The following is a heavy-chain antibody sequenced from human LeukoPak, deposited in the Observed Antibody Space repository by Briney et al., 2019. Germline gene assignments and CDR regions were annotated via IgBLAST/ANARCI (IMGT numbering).Heavy chain of an antibody. CDR3: AKDGQSSTSLWATLFDY. CDR2: FTSRSRNI. D-gene: IGHD2-2*01. J-gene: IGHJ4*02. CDR1: GFTFSSYS. V-gene: IGHV3-21*04. Sequence: GGSLRLSCAASGFTFSSYSMTWVRQAPGKRLEWVSSFTSRSRNIYYADSVKGRFTISRDNSKNTLYLQMNSLRAEDTAVYYCAKDGQSSTSLWATLFDYWGQGTLVTVSS.